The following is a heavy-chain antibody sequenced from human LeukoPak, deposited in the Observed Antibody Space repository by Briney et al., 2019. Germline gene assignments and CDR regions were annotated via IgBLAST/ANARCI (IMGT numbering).Heavy chain of an antibody. D-gene: IGHD1-26*01. CDR1: GYTFTGYY. CDR3: AVNSDRYYYYYMDV. J-gene: IGHJ6*03. Sequence: ASVKVSCKASGYTFTGYYKHWVRQAPGQGLEWMGWINPNSGGTNYAQKFQGRVTMTRDTSISTAYMELSRLRSDDTAVYYCAVNSDRYYYYYMDVWGKGTTVTVSS. CDR2: INPNSGGT. V-gene: IGHV1-2*02.